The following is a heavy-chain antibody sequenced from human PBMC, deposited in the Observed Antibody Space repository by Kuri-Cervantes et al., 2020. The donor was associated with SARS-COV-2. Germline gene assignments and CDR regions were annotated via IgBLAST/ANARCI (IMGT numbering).Heavy chain of an antibody. D-gene: IGHD3-10*01. Sequence: GSLRLCCTVSGGSISSSSYYWGWIRQPPGKGLEWIGSIYYSGSTYYNPSLKSRVTISVDTSKNQFSLKLSSVTAAGTAVYYCARGPPDLGEEWFDPWGQGTLVTVSS. J-gene: IGHJ5*02. CDR2: IYYSGST. CDR3: ARGPPDLGEEWFDP. CDR1: GGSISSSSYY. V-gene: IGHV4-39*01.